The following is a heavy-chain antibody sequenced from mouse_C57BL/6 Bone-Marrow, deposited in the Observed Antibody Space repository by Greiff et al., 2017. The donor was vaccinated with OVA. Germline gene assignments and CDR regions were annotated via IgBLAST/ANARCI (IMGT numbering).Heavy chain of an antibody. J-gene: IGHJ4*01. CDR1: GFSFNTYA. V-gene: IGHV10-1*01. D-gene: IGHD2-10*01. Sequence: EVKLLESGGGLVQPKGSLKLSCAASGFSFNTYAMNWVRQAPGKGLEWVARIRSKSNNYATYYADSVKDRFTISRDDSESVLYLQMNNLNTEDTAMYYYVRHPYYDAMDYWGQGTSVTVSS. CDR3: VRHPYYDAMDY. CDR2: IRSKSNNYAT.